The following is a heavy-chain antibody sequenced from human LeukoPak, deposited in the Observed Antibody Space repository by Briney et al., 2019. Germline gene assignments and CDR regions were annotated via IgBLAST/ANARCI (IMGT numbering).Heavy chain of an antibody. CDR3: AKVGGSGWYYYYGMDV. CDR1: GFTFSSYN. Sequence: GSLRLSCAASGFTFSSYNMNWVRQAPGKGLEWVSYISSSSDTIYYADSVKGRFTISRDNAKNSLYLQMNSLRAEDTAVYYCAKVGGSGWYYYYGMDVWGQGTTVTVSS. J-gene: IGHJ6*02. D-gene: IGHD6-19*01. CDR2: ISSSSDTI. V-gene: IGHV3-48*01.